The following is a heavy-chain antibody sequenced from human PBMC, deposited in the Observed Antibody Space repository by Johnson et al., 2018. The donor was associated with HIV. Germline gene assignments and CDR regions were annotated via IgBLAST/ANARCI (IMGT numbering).Heavy chain of an antibody. CDR3: TTDDYDSSGRAFDI. V-gene: IGHV3-15*01. D-gene: IGHD3-22*01. J-gene: IGHJ3*02. Sequence: VQLMESGGGLVKPGGSLRLSCAASGFTFSNAWMSWVRQAPGKGLEWVGRIKSKTDGGTTDYAAPVKGRFTISRDDSKNTLYLQMNSLKTEDTAVYYCTTDDYDSSGRAFDIWGQGTMVTVSS. CDR2: IKSKTDGGTT. CDR1: GFTFSNAW.